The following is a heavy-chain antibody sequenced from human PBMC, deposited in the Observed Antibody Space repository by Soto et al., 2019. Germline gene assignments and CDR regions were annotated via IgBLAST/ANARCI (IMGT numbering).Heavy chain of an antibody. J-gene: IGHJ4*02. CDR3: ARDKDQYDSWGGTLDS. CDR2: ISYDGGNK. CDR1: NFVFSVYS. D-gene: IGHD3-3*01. Sequence: QLVESGGGVVQPERSLKLSCTASNFVFSVYSLHWVRQAPGKGLEWVALISYDGGNKYYADSVKGRFTISRDNSKNTLYLQMNSLRREDTAVYYCARDKDQYDSWGGTLDSWGQGTLVTVSS. V-gene: IGHV3-30-3*01.